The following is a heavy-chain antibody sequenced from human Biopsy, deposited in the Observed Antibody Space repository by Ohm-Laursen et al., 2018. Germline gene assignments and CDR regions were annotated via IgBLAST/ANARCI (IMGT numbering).Heavy chain of an antibody. CDR3: AGEGTSVTFFGKISDYYFDF. V-gene: IGHV1-18*01. J-gene: IGHJ4*02. D-gene: IGHD3-3*01. Sequence: SVKVSCKASGYTFTNYAINWVRQAPGQGLEWLGWISVKTGNTNYTQKLQGRVTMTTDTSTNTAYMELRSLRSDDTALYYCAGEGTSVTFFGKISDYYFDFWGPGTVVTVSS. CDR2: ISVKTGNT. CDR1: GYTFTNYA.